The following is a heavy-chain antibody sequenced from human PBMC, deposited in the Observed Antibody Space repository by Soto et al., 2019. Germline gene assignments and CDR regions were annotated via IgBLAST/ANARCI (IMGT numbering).Heavy chain of an antibody. CDR3: ARRYGDYFDY. J-gene: IGHJ4*02. V-gene: IGHV4-59*08. CDR2: IYYSGST. CDR1: GGSISSYY. Sequence: SETLSLTCTVSGGSISSYYWSWIRQPPGKGLKWIGYIYYSGSTNYNPSLKSRVTISVDTSKNQFSLKLSSVTAADTAVYYCARRYGDYFDYWGQGTLVTVSS. D-gene: IGHD4-17*01.